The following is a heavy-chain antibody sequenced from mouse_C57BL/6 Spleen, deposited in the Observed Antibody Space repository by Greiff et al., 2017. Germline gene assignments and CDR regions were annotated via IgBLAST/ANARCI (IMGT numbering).Heavy chain of an antibody. Sequence: QVQLQQPGAELVKPGASVKVSCKASGYTFTSYWMPWVKQRPGQGLEWIGRIHPSDSDPNSNQKFKGKATLTVDKSSSTAYMQLSSLTSEDSAVYYCAIGDYGSPFAYWGQGTLVTVSA. D-gene: IGHD1-1*01. CDR1: GYTFTSYW. CDR2: IHPSDSDP. V-gene: IGHV1-74*01. J-gene: IGHJ3*01. CDR3: AIGDYGSPFAY.